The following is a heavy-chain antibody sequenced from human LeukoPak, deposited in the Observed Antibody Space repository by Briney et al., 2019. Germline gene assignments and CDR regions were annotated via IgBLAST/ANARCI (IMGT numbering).Heavy chain of an antibody. V-gene: IGHV3-64*01. J-gene: IGHJ4*02. Sequence: PGGSLRLSCAASGFTFSSYAMHWVRQAPGKGLEYVSAISSNGGSTYYANSVKGRFTISRDNSKNTLYLQMGSLRAEDMAVYYCARRRPYGDYDDYWGQGTLVTVSS. D-gene: IGHD4-17*01. CDR3: ARRRPYGDYDDY. CDR1: GFTFSSYA. CDR2: ISSNGGST.